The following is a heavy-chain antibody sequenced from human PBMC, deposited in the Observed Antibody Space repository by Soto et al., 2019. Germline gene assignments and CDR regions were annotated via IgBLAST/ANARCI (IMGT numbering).Heavy chain of an antibody. CDR1: GFTFSSYA. CDR3: AKNGQWLSWGDAFDI. Sequence: RWSLRLSCAASGFTFSSYAMSWFRQAPGKGLEWVSAISGSGGSTYYADSVKGRFTISRDNSKNTLYLQMNSLRAEDTAVYYCAKNGQWLSWGDAFDIWGQGTMVTVS. V-gene: IGHV3-23*01. D-gene: IGHD6-19*01. CDR2: ISGSGGST. J-gene: IGHJ3*02.